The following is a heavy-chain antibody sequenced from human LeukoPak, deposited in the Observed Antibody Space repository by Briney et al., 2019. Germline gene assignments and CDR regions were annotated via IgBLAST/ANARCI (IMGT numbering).Heavy chain of an antibody. V-gene: IGHV1-18*04. CDR2: ISAYNGNT. Sequence: ASVEVSCKASGYTFTSYGISWVRQAPGQGLEWMGWISAYNGNTNYAQKLQGRVTMPTDTSTSTAYMELRSLRSDDTAVYYCARDDGSGTQLDYWGQGTLVTVSS. CDR3: ARDDGSGTQLDY. J-gene: IGHJ4*02. D-gene: IGHD3-10*01. CDR1: GYTFTSYG.